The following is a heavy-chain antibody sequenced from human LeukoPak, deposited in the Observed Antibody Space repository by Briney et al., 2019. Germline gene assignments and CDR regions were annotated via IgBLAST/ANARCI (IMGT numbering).Heavy chain of an antibody. CDR2: ISSSSSYI. D-gene: IGHD3-22*01. J-gene: IGHJ4*02. CDR3: ARDDSSSGFFDY. Sequence: GGSLRLSCAASGFTFSSYSMNWVRQAPGKGLEWVSSISSSSSYIYYADSVKGRFTISRDNAKNSLYLQMNSLRAEDTAVYYCARDDSSSGFFDYRGQGTLVTVSS. CDR1: GFTFSSYS. V-gene: IGHV3-21*01.